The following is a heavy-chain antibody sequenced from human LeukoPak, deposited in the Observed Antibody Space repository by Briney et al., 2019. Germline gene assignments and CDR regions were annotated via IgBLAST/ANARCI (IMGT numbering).Heavy chain of an antibody. CDR2: INPNSGGT. V-gene: IGHV1-2*02. CDR1: GYTFTGYY. D-gene: IGHD5-12*01. CDR3: ARPTWITPGNWFDP. Sequence: AASVKVSCKASGYTFTGYYMRWVRQAPGQGLEWMGWINPNSGGTNYAQKFQGRVTMTRDTSISTAYMELSRLRSDDTAVYYCARPTWITPGNWFDPWGQGTLVTVSS. J-gene: IGHJ5*02.